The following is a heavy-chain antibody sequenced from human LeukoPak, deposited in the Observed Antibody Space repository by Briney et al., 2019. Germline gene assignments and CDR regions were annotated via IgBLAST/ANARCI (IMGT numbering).Heavy chain of an antibody. CDR3: ARGQRSHDFWSGYVDY. D-gene: IGHD3-3*01. CDR1: GGLFSGCY. CDR2: FNHSGSN. V-gene: IGHV4-34*01. Sequence: SETLSLTCAVYGGLFSGCYWSWLPQPPGEALEGIGEFNHSGSNNYNPSLKSRVTILEDTFQKQSSLKLSQATAADPARIYCARGQRSHDFWSGYVDYCGQGTLVTVSS. J-gene: IGHJ4*02.